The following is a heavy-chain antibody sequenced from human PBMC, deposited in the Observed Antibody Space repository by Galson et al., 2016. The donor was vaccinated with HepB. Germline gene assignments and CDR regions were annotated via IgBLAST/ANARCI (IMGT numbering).Heavy chain of an antibody. CDR3: ARDLMSPYNWFDP. V-gene: IGHV3-74*01. CDR2: ISSDGSST. CDR1: GFTFSSYW. Sequence: SLRLSCAASGFTFSSYWMHWVRQAPGKGLVWVSRISSDGSSTSYADSVKGRFTISRDNAKNTLYLQMNSLRAEDTAVYYCARDLMSPYNWFDPWGQGALVTVSS. J-gene: IGHJ5*02.